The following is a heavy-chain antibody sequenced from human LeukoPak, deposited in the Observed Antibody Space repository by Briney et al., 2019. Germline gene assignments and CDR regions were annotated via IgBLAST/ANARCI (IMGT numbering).Heavy chain of an antibody. Sequence: QPGRSMRLSCTASGFTFGDYAMHWVRQAPGKGLQYVSGISSNGGSTIYANSVKGRFIISRDNSKNTLYLQMGSLRAEDMAVYYCARALVIQEGFDYWGQGTPGTVSS. CDR1: GFTFGDYA. D-gene: IGHD2-21*01. CDR3: ARALVIQEGFDY. J-gene: IGHJ4*02. CDR2: ISSNGGST. V-gene: IGHV3-64*01.